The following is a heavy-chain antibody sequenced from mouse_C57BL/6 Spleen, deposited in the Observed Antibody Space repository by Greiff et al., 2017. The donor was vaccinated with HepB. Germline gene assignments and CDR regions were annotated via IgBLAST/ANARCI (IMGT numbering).Heavy chain of an antibody. J-gene: IGHJ4*01. CDR1: GYTFTSYW. D-gene: IGHD4-1*01. CDR2: IDPSDSYT. V-gene: IGHV1-50*01. CDR3: ARGGLGQGLMDY. Sequence: QVQLQQPGAELVKPGASVKLSCKASGYTFTSYWMQWVKQRPGQGLEWIGEIDPSDSYTNYNQKFKGKATLTVDTSSSTAYMQLSSLTSEDSAVYYCARGGLGQGLMDYWGQRTSVTVSS.